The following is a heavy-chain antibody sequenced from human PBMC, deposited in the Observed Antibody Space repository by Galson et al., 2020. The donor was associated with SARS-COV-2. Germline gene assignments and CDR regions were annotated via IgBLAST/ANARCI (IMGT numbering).Heavy chain of an antibody. CDR2: IGTAGDT. CDR3: ARAKFWSGSFGYYYYYYMDV. V-gene: IGHV3-13*01. D-gene: IGHD3-3*01. Sequence: GGSLRLSCAASGFTFSSYDMHWVRQATGKGLEWVSAIGTAGDTYYPGSVKGRFTISRENAKNSLYLQMNSLRAGDTAVYYCARAKFWSGSFGYYYYYYMDVWGKGTTVTVSS. J-gene: IGHJ6*03. CDR1: GFTFSSYD.